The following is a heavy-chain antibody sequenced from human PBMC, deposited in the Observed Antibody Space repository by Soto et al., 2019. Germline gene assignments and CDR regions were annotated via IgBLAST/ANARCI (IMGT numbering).Heavy chain of an antibody. D-gene: IGHD4-17*01. V-gene: IGHV3-53*05. CDR3: AKDNGDYGDYYGMDG. CDR2: LYTGGSA. CDR1: GFSVTDHY. Sequence: GGSLRLSGAASGFSVTDHYITWVRQAPGKGLEWVSVLYTGGSAYYGDSVKGRFTISRGNAKNSLYLQMNSLRAEDTALYYCAKDNGDYGDYYGMDGWGQGTTVTFCS. J-gene: IGHJ6*02.